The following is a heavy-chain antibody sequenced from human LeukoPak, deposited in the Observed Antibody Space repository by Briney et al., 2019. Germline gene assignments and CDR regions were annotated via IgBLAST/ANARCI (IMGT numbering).Heavy chain of an antibody. CDR2: IYYSGST. CDR1: GGSISDYY. V-gene: IGHV4-59*08. Sequence: SETLSLTCTVSGGSISDYYWSWIRRPPGKGLEWIGYIYYSGSTNYNPSLKSRVTISVDTSKNQFSLKLSSVTAADTAVYYCARVEMATINGMDVWGQGTTVTVSS. D-gene: IGHD5-24*01. CDR3: ARVEMATINGMDV. J-gene: IGHJ6*02.